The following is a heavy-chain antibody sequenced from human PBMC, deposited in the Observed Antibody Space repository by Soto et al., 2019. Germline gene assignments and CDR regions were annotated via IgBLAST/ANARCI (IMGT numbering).Heavy chain of an antibody. CDR3: ARVYTAMVTDGYNSAFDI. J-gene: IGHJ3*02. Sequence: SVKVSCKASGGTFSSYAISWVRQAPGQGLEWMGGIIPIFGTANYAQKFQGRVTITADESTSTAYMELSSLRSEDTAVYYCARVYTAMVTDGYNSAFDIWGQGTMVTVSS. CDR2: IIPIFGTA. D-gene: IGHD5-18*01. CDR1: GGTFSSYA. V-gene: IGHV1-69*13.